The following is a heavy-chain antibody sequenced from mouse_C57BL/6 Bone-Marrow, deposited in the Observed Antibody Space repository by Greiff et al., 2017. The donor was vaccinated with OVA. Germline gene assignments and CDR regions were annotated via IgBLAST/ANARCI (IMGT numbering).Heavy chain of an antibody. CDR2: IYPGSGST. V-gene: IGHV1-55*01. CDR1: GYTFTSYW. D-gene: IGHD1-1*01. Sequence: QVQLQQPGAELVKPGASVKMSCKASGYTFTSYWITWVKQRPGQGLEWIGDIYPGSGSTNYNEKFKSKATLTVDKSSSTAYMLLSSLTSEDSAVYFCANLLVGFAYWGQGTLVTVSA. CDR3: ANLLVGFAY. J-gene: IGHJ3*01.